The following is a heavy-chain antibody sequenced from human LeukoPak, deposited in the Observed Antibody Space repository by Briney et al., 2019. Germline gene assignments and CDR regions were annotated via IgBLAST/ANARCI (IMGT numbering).Heavy chain of an antibody. CDR2: IYYSGST. CDR1: GGSISSYY. D-gene: IGHD5-18*01. CDR3: ARDEGGYSSPSLRGDWFDP. V-gene: IGHV4-59*01. Sequence: PSETLSLTCTVSGGSISSYYWSWIRQPPGKGLEWIGYIYYSGSTNYNPSLKSRVTISVDTSKNQFSLKLSSVTAADTAVYYCARDEGGYSSPSLRGDWFDPWGQGTLVTVSS. J-gene: IGHJ5*02.